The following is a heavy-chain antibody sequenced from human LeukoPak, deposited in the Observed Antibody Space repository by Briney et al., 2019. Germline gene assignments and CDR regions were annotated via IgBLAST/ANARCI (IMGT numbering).Heavy chain of an antibody. CDR2: VYTDGRT. CDR1: GDSLSGYY. V-gene: IGHV4-4*07. J-gene: IGHJ6*03. D-gene: IGHD2/OR15-2a*01. CDR3: VRGGAYGKSHFHFFQFMDV. Sequence: SETLSLTCTLSGDSLSGYYWVWVRQAAGKGLEWLGRVYTDGRTSFYPSLQSRVTMSVDMSKNQFSLRMTSVTAADTAVYYCVRGGAYGKSHFHFFQFMDVWGKGTMVTVSS.